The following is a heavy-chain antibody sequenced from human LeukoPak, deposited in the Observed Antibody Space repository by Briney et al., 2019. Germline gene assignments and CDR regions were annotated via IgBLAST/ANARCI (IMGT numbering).Heavy chain of an antibody. V-gene: IGHV3-30*02. D-gene: IGHD6-19*01. CDR2: IRYDGSNK. CDR3: AKDRSGWYLLTGYMDV. J-gene: IGHJ6*03. CDR1: GFTFSSYG. Sequence: GGSLRLSCAASGFTFSSYGMHWVRQAPGKGLEWVAFIRYDGSNKYYADSVKGRFTISRDNSKNTLYLQMNSLRAEDTAVYYCAKDRSGWYLLTGYMDVWGKGTTVTISS.